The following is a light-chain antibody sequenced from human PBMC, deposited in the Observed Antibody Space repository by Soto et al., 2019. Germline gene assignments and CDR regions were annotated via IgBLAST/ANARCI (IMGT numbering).Light chain of an antibody. CDR1: PAIDNY. V-gene: IGKV1-9*01. Sequence: DIQLTQSPSLLSASVGDRINITCRASPAIDNYFACYQQKPGEAPQLLIYGASTLQGGVPSRFSGSADGAAFTLTISNLQPEDIATYYCQQFNSYLWTFGPGTKVEIK. CDR2: GAS. J-gene: IGKJ1*01. CDR3: QQFNSYLWT.